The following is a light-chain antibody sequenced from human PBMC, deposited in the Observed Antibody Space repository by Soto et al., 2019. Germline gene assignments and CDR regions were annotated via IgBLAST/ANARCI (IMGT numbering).Light chain of an antibody. CDR2: EGN. J-gene: IGLJ1*01. CDR3: CSYAGTNTFV. CDR1: SSDVGSYNL. V-gene: IGLV2-23*01. Sequence: QSALTQPASVSGSPGQSITISCTGTSSDVGSYNLVSWYQQHPGKSPKLMIYEGNKRPSGVSDRFSGSKSANTASLTISGLQTEDEADDCCCSYAGTNTFVFGTGTKVTVL.